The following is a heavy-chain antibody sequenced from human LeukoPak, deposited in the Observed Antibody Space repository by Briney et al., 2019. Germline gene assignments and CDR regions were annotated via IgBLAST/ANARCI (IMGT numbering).Heavy chain of an antibody. Sequence: SVKVSCKASGGTFSSYAISWVRQAPGQGLEWMGGIIPIFGTANYAQKFQGRVTITADESTSTAYMELSSLRSEDTAVYYCAREGGMVRGVIVGYYYYYGMDVWGQGTTVTVSS. J-gene: IGHJ6*02. CDR3: AREGGMVRGVIVGYYYYYGMDV. D-gene: IGHD3-10*01. CDR2: IIPIFGTA. CDR1: GGTFSSYA. V-gene: IGHV1-69*01.